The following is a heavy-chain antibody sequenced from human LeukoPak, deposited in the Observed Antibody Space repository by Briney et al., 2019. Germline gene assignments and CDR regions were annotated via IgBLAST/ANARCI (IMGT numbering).Heavy chain of an antibody. CDR3: TREKVLRGDYYYYMDV. J-gene: IGHJ6*03. CDR2: IIYDGAAT. D-gene: IGHD3-10*01. V-gene: IGHV3-74*01. CDR1: GFTFRNFW. Sequence: PGGSLRLSCAASGFTFRNFWMHWVRHVPGEGLVWVSRIIYDGAATNYADSVRGRFTIFRDNANNMLYLQMNSLRVEDTGIYYCTREKVLRGDYYYYMDVWRKGTTVTVSS.